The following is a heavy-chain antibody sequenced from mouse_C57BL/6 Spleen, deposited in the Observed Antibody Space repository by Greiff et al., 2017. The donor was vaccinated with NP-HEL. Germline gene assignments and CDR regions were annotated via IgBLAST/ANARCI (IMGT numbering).Heavy chain of an antibody. V-gene: IGHV8-12*01. CDR2: IYWDDDK. CDR1: GFSLSTSGMG. CDR3: AQSTAQSTFAY. Sequence: QVTLKVCGPGILQSSQTLSLSCSFSGFSLSTSGMGVSWIRQPSGKGLEWQAHIYWDDDKRYNPSLKRRLTISKDTSKNQVFLKITSVYTSDTATYYCAQSTAQSTFAYWGQGTLVTVSA. D-gene: IGHD3-2*02. J-gene: IGHJ3*01.